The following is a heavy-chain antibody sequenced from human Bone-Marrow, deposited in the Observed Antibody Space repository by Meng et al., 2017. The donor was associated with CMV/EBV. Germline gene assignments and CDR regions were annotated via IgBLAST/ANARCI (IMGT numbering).Heavy chain of an antibody. Sequence: GESLKISCKGSGYSFTSYWIGWVRQMPGKGLEWMGIIYPGDSDTRYSPSFQGQVTISADKSISTAYLQWSSLKASDTAMYYCARRGLRFLEWLPTEGMDVWGQGTTVTVSS. CDR3: ARRGLRFLEWLPTEGMDV. CDR2: IYPGDSDT. D-gene: IGHD3-3*01. V-gene: IGHV5-51*01. J-gene: IGHJ6*02. CDR1: GYSFTSYW.